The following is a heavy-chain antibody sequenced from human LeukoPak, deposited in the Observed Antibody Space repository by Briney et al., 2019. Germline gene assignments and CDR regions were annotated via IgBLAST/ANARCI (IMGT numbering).Heavy chain of an antibody. Sequence: PGRSLRLSCAASGFTFSTYGMHWVRQAPGKGLESVAFISYDGSNKCCADSVKGRFTISRDNFKNTLYLQMNTLRAEDTAVYYCAKDRGRTGDFDYWGQGTLVTVSS. V-gene: IGHV3-30*18. CDR3: AKDRGRTGDFDY. J-gene: IGHJ4*02. CDR1: GFTFSTYG. CDR2: ISYDGSNK. D-gene: IGHD3-10*01.